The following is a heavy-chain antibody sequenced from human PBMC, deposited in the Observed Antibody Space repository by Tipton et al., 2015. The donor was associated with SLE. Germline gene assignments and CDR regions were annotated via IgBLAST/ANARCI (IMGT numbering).Heavy chain of an antibody. D-gene: IGHD5-24*01. CDR2: IYTDGTRR. CDR3: AKWAYRDGYSYPSDYYFDY. Sequence: GSLRLSCAASGFTVSSNYMSWVRQAPGKGLEWVSVIYTDGTRRYYADSVKGRFTISRENSKSMLYLQMNSLRVEDTAVYYCAKWAYRDGYSYPSDYYFDYWGQGTLVTVSS. V-gene: IGHV3-23*03. CDR1: GFTVSSNY. J-gene: IGHJ4*02.